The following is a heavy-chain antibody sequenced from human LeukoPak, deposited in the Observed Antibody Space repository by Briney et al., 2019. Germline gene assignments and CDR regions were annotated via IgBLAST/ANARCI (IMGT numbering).Heavy chain of an antibody. CDR2: INSDGSST. CDR1: GFTFSSYW. Sequence: GGSLRLSCAASGFTFSSYWMHWVCQVPGKGLVWVSRINSDGSSTSYADSVKGRFTISRDNAKNTLYVQMNSLRAEDTAVYYCSTGSGHAFHIWGRGTMVTVSS. D-gene: IGHD3-10*01. V-gene: IGHV3-74*01. CDR3: STGSGHAFHI. J-gene: IGHJ3*02.